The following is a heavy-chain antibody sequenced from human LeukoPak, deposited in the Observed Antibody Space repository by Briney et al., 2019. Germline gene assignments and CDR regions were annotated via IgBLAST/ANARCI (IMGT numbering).Heavy chain of an antibody. CDR2: IYYSGST. Sequence: PSETLSLTCAVYGGSISSYYWSWIRQPPGKGLEWIGYIYYSGSTNYNPSLKSRVTISVDTSKNQFSLKLSSVTAADTAVYYCARLEAAHDAFDIWGQGTMVTVSS. CDR1: GGSISSYY. D-gene: IGHD6-13*01. V-gene: IGHV4-59*08. J-gene: IGHJ3*02. CDR3: ARLEAAHDAFDI.